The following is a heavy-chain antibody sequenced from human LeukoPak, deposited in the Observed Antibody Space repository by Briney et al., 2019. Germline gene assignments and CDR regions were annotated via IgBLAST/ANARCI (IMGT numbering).Heavy chain of an antibody. CDR2: IKQDGSEK. J-gene: IGHJ4*02. CDR1: GFTFSSYW. CDR3: ARLMFLWPPIYFDY. Sequence: GGSLRLSCAASGFTFSSYWMSWVRQAPGKGLEWVANIKQDGSEKYYVDSVKGRFTISRDNAKNSLYLQMNSLRAEDTAVYYCARLMFLWPPIYFDYWGQGTLVTVSS. D-gene: IGHD2-8*01. V-gene: IGHV3-7*01.